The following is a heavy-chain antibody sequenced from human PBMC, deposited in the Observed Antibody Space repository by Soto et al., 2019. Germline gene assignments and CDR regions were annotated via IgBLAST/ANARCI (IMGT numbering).Heavy chain of an antibody. J-gene: IGHJ6*02. CDR2: ISYDGSNK. D-gene: IGHD2-21*01. V-gene: IGHV3-30-3*01. Sequence: QVQLVESGGGVVQPGRSLRLSCAASGFTFSSYAMHWVRQAPGKGLEWVAVISYDGSNKYYADSVKGRFTISRDNAKNTLYLQMHSLRAEDTAVYYCARGGVMATSYYYYGMDVWGQGTTVTVSS. CDR1: GFTFSSYA. CDR3: ARGGVMATSYYYYGMDV.